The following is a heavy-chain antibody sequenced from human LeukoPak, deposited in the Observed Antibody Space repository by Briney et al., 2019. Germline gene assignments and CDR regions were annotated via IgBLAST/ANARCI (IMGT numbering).Heavy chain of an antibody. CDR3: VGGGGY. V-gene: IGHV3-7*03. J-gene: IGHJ4*02. D-gene: IGHD3-16*01. CDR1: GFTFSTYW. CDR2: IKQDGSET. Sequence: GGSLRLSCAASGFTFSTYWMHWVRQAPGKGLVWVANIKQDGSETYYVDSVKGRFTITRDNAKNSLNLQMNSLRAEDTAVYYCVGGGGYWGQGTLVTVSS.